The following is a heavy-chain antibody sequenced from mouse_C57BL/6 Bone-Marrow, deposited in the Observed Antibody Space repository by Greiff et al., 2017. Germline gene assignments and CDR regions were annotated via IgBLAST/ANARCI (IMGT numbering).Heavy chain of an antibody. CDR2: ISNGGGST. J-gene: IGHJ4*01. CDR1: GFTFSDYY. Sequence: EVQLVESGGGLVQPGGSLKLSCAASGFTFSDYYMYWVRQTPEKRLEWVAYISNGGGSTYYPDTVKGRFTISRDNAKNTLYLQMSRLKSEDTAMYYCARITTVVAPAMDYWGQGTSVTVSS. V-gene: IGHV5-12*01. CDR3: ARITTVVAPAMDY. D-gene: IGHD1-1*01.